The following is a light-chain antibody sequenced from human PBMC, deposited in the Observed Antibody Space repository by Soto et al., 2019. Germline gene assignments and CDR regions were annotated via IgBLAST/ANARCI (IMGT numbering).Light chain of an antibody. V-gene: IGKV1-39*01. CDR2: SGS. CDR1: QPISTY. Sequence: DIQMTQSPSSLSASVGDRVTITCRSSQPISTYLYWYQQKAGRGPQLLIFSGSSLKRGVPSRCTGSGSGTDFTLTISSLQPEDFATYYCHQSYSSPLTVGQGTRLE. CDR3: HQSYSSPLT. J-gene: IGKJ2*01.